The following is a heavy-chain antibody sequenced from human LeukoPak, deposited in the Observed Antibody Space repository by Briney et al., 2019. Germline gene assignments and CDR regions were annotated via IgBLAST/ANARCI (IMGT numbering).Heavy chain of an antibody. V-gene: IGHV3-11*01. D-gene: IGHD3-3*01. CDR1: GFTFSDYY. J-gene: IGHJ4*02. Sequence: PGGPLRLSCVVSGFTFSDYYMTWVRQAPGKGLEWLSSISSSGGTIYYADSVKGRFTISRDNAKKSLYLQMISLTADDTAVYFCAKDKRDEILGVVRTTLDYWGQGTRVTVSS. CDR2: ISSSGGTI. CDR3: AKDKRDEILGVVRTTLDY.